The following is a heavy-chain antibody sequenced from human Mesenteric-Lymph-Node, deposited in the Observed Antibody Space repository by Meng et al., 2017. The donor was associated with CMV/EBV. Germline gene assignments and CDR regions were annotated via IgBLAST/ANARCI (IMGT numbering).Heavy chain of an antibody. Sequence: SETLSLTCAVYGGSFSDFYWSWIRHSPGKGPERIAEINHSGSTNYNPSLRSRVTTSVDTSKNQFSLKLTSVSAADTAVYYCARGMYSPPRSWFDPWGQGTLVTVSS. CDR3: ARGMYSPPRSWFDP. J-gene: IGHJ5*02. CDR1: GGSFSDFY. V-gene: IGHV4-34*01. D-gene: IGHD6-13*01. CDR2: INHSGST.